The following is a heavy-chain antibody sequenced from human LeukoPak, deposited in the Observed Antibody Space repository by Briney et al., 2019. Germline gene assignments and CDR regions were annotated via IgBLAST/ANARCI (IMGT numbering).Heavy chain of an antibody. CDR2: IHHSGST. J-gene: IGHJ4*02. CDR1: GGSFSGYY. Sequence: SETLSLTCAVYGGSFSGYYWSWIRQPPGKGLEWIGEIHHSGSTNYNPSLKSRVTISVDTPKKQFSLKLSSVTAADTAVYYCARDPDYWGQGTLVTVSS. CDR3: ARDPDY. V-gene: IGHV4-34*01.